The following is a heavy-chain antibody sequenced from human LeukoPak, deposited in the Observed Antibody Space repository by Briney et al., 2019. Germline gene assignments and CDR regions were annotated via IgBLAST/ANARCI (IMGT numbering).Heavy chain of an antibody. V-gene: IGHV3-15*01. CDR3: TTDVNRFMVTASS. Sequence: GGSLRLSCAASGFTFSKVWMTWVRQAPGKGLEWVGRIRSKTDGGASEYAAPVKGRFSISRDDSNNTLYLEMISLKAEDAAIYYCTTDVNRFMVTASSWGQGTLVTVSS. CDR2: IRSKTDGGAS. CDR1: GFTFSKVW. J-gene: IGHJ5*02. D-gene: IGHD2-21*02.